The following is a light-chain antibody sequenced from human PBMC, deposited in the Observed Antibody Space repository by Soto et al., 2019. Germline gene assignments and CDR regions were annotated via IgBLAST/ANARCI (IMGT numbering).Light chain of an antibody. J-gene: IGLJ1*01. CDR2: GNS. CDR3: QSYDSSTSRSYV. V-gene: IGLV1-40*01. Sequence: QSVLTQPPSVSGAPVQRVTISCTGSSSNIGAGYDVHWYQQLPGTAPKLLIYGNSNRPSGVPDRFSGSKSGTSASLAITGLQAEDEADYYCQSYDSSTSRSYVFGTGTNVTVL. CDR1: SSNIGAGYD.